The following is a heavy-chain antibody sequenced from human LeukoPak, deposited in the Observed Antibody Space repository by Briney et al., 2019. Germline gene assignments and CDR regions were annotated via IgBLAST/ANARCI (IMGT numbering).Heavy chain of an antibody. D-gene: IGHD3-22*01. CDR1: GFTFSAYW. CDR2: IKQDGSEK. V-gene: IGHV3-7*01. J-gene: IGHJ4*02. CDR3: ARVVGYYDSSGYYRDY. Sequence: PGGSLRLSCTASGFTFSAYWMTWVRQAPGRGLEWVANIKQDGSEKYYVDSVKGRFIFSRDNAKNSVDLQMSSLRPEDTAVYYCARVVGYYDSSGYYRDYWGQGTLVTVSS.